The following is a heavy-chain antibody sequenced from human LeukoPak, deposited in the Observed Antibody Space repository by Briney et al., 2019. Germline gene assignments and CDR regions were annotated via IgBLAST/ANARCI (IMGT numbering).Heavy chain of an antibody. J-gene: IGHJ4*02. CDR1: GGSFSDYY. Sequence: PSETLSLTCGASGGSFSDYYWSWIRQPPGKGLEWIGEIIHGGATSSNPSLKSRVTISMDPSKNQFSLKLSSVTAADMAVYYCARGRFSVYYFDYWGQGSLVTVSS. V-gene: IGHV4-34*01. CDR2: IIHGGAT. CDR3: ARGRFSVYYFDY. D-gene: IGHD3-3*02.